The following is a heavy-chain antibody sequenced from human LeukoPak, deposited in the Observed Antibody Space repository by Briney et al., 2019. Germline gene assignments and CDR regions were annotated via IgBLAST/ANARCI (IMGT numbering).Heavy chain of an antibody. CDR3: AREGYGGSGYFDY. CDR2: ISYDGSTK. D-gene: IGHD4-23*01. V-gene: IGHV3-30-3*01. CDR1: GFKLSDYA. J-gene: IGHJ4*02. Sequence: GGSLRLSCAASGFKLSDYALHWVRQAPGKGLEWVAIISYDGSTKFYADSVKGRFTISRDNSKNTVDVQMNRLRGEDTAVYYCAREGYGGSGYFDYWGQGTLVTVSS.